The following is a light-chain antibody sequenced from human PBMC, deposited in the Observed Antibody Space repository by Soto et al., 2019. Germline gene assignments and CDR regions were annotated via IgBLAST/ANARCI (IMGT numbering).Light chain of an antibody. CDR3: LSFDSSLSVV. CDR1: SSNIGAGYD. Sequence: QSVLTQPPSVSGDPGQRVTISCTGSSSNIGAGYDVHWYQQLPGRAPKLLIYGNTNRPSGVPDRFSGSKSGTSASLAITGLQAEDEADYYCLSFDSSLSVVFGGGTKVTVL. J-gene: IGLJ2*01. V-gene: IGLV1-40*01. CDR2: GNT.